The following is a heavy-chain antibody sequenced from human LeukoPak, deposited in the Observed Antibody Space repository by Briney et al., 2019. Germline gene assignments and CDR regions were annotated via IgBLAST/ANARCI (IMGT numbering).Heavy chain of an antibody. V-gene: IGHV3-7*01. CDR2: IKPDGSEK. D-gene: IGHD6-13*01. CDR1: GFTFSNYT. Sequence: GGSLRLSCAASGFTFSNYTMNWVRQAPGKGLEWVANIKPDGSEKYYAASVRGRFTISRDNAKKALYLQMNSLRVEDTAVYYCASERPSSSWYDYWGQGTLVTVSS. J-gene: IGHJ4*02. CDR3: ASERPSSSWYDY.